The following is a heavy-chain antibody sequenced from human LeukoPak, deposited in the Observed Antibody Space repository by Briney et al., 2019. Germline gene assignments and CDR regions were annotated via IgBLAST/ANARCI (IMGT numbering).Heavy chain of an antibody. CDR3: ARPLRVTMVRGAAFRASSDFDP. J-gene: IGHJ5*02. CDR2: INPSGGST. Sequence: ASVKVSCKASGYTFTSYYMHWVRQAPGQGLEWMGIINPSGGSTNYAQKFQGRVTMTRDTSTSTVYMELSSLRSEDTAVYYCARPLRVTMVRGAAFRASSDFDPWGQGTLVTVSS. V-gene: IGHV1-46*01. CDR1: GYTFTSYY. D-gene: IGHD3-10*01.